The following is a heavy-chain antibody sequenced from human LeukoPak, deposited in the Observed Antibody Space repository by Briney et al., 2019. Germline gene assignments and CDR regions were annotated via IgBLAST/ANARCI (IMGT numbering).Heavy chain of an antibody. CDR1: GFTFSSYS. V-gene: IGHV3-48*04. CDR2: ISSSSSTI. CDR3: VTRPDVGLDV. Sequence: SGGSLRLSCAASGFTFSSYSMNWVRQAPGKGLEWVSYISSSSSTIYYADSVKGRFTMSRDNAKNSLYLQMNSLRAEDTAVYYCVTRPDVGLDVWGQGTTVTVSS. J-gene: IGHJ6*02. D-gene: IGHD1-14*01.